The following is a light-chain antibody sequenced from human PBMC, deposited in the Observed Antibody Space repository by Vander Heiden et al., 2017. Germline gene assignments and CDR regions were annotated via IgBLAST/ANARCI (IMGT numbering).Light chain of an antibody. V-gene: IGKV3-20*01. Sequence: EIVLTQSPGTLSLSPGERATLSCRASQSVVDNYFAWYQQKPGQAPRLLIYGISFRATGIPDRFSGSGSGTDFTLTISRLEPEDFAVYYCEQDGSSPRTFGQGTKVEIK. J-gene: IGKJ1*01. CDR2: GIS. CDR1: QSVVDNY. CDR3: EQDGSSPRT.